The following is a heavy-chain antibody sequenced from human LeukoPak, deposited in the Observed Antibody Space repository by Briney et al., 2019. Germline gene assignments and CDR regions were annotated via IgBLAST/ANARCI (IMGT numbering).Heavy chain of an antibody. J-gene: IGHJ4*02. CDR2: IKQDGSVK. CDR1: GFTFGSYW. V-gene: IGHV3-7*01. CDR3: ARAHRSDY. Sequence: GGSLRLSCAASGFTFGSYWMSWVRQAPGNGLDWAANIKQDGSVKYYVDSVKGRFTISRDNAKTSLYLQMNSLRAEDTAVYYCARAHRSDYWGQGTLVTVSS.